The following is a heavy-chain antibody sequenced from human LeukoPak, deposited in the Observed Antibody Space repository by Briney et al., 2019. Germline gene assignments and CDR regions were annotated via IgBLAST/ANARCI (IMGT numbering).Heavy chain of an antibody. D-gene: IGHD3-10*01. CDR2: ITPIFGTA. J-gene: IGHJ4*02. V-gene: IGHV1-69*05. CDR3: AREVLGSYFGELFPLDY. CDR1: GGTFRSNA. Sequence: SVKVSCKASGGTFRSNAISWVRQAPGQGLEWMGGITPIFGTANYAQKFQGRVTMTTDTSTSTAYMELRSLRSDDTAVYYCAREVLGSYFGELFPLDYWGQGTLVTVSS.